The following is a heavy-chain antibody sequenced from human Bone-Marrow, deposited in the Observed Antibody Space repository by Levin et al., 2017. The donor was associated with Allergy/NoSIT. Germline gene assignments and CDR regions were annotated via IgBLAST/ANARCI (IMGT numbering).Heavy chain of an antibody. CDR2: IFSTGTT. CDR1: RGSITTTTYY. V-gene: IGHV4-39*01. CDR3: VGTTYFYGMDI. Sequence: SETLSLTCAVSRGSITTTTYYWAWVRQSPLKGLEWMGSIFSTGTTYYNPSLKSRLTVSIDTSKNQFSLNLPSVTAADTAVYYCVGTTYFYGMDIWDQGTTVTVSS. D-gene: IGHD3-9*01. J-gene: IGHJ6*02.